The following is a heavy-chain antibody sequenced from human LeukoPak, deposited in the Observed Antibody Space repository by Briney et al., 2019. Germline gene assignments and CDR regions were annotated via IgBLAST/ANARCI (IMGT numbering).Heavy chain of an antibody. D-gene: IGHD5-24*01. CDR1: GFTFSSYA. J-gene: IGHJ4*02. Sequence: GGSLRLSCAASGFTFSSYAMSWVRQAPGKGLEWVSGIRGSGDNTYYADSVKGRFTISRDNSKNTLYLQMNSLRAEDTAVYYCARGDRSPIDYWGQGTLVTVSS. V-gene: IGHV3-23*01. CDR3: ARGDRSPIDY. CDR2: IRGSGDNT.